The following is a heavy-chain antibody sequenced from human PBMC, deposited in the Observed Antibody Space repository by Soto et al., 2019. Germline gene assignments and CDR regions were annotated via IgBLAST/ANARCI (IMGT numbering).Heavy chain of an antibody. J-gene: IGHJ4*02. CDR2: ISFDGANK. D-gene: IGHD3-16*01. CDR3: ARDGYNRGGFHX. Sequence: GGSLRLSFVASGFTFSSYNMHWVRQAPGEGLEWVSFISFDGANKFYAYSVKGRFTISRDISSYTLYLQMSSLRDEDTAIYYCARDGYNRGGFHXWGQVTLVTVSX. V-gene: IGHV3-30-3*01. CDR1: GFTFSSYN.